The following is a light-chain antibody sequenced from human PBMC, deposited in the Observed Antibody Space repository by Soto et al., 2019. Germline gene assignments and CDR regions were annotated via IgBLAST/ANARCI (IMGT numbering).Light chain of an antibody. Sequence: QSVLTQPASVSGSPGQSIAISCTGTSSDVGAFNYVSWYQQHPGKAPKLMIFDVSSRPSGVSDRFSGSKSGNTASLTISGLQTEDEADYYCASYTTSSTYVFGTGTKVTVL. CDR2: DVS. CDR1: SSDVGAFNY. CDR3: ASYTTSSTYV. J-gene: IGLJ1*01. V-gene: IGLV2-14*03.